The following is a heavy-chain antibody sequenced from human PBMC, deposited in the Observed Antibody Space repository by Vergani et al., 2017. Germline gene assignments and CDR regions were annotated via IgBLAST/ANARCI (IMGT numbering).Heavy chain of an antibody. CDR1: GGTFSSYT. V-gene: IGHV1-69*02. CDR3: AGHQLLSGWFDP. J-gene: IGHJ5*02. Sequence: QVQLVQSGAEVKKPGSSVKVSCKASGGTFSSYTISWVRQAPGQGLEWMGRIIPILGIANYAQKFQGRVTITADKSTCTAYMELRSLGSEDTAVYYCAGHQLLSGWFDPWGQGTLVTVSS. D-gene: IGHD2-2*01. CDR2: IIPILGIA.